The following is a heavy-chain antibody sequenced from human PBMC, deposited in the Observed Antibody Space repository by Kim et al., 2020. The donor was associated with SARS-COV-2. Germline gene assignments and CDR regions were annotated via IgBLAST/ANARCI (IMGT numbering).Heavy chain of an antibody. J-gene: IGHJ4*02. CDR3: ARDLWGINGDQYDYDGFDY. CDR1: GFIFRSYW. Sequence: GGSLRLSCATTGFIFRSYWMSWVRQAPGKGLEWVAKINQDGSEKKYVDSVKGRFTISRDNEENSVYLRMNSLRAEDTAVYYCARDLWGINGDQYDYDGFDYWGQGTLVTVSS. D-gene: IGHD4-17*01. V-gene: IGHV3-7*01. CDR2: INQDGSEK.